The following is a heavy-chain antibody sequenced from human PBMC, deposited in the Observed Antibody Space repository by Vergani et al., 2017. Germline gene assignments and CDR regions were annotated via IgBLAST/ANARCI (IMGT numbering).Heavy chain of an antibody. CDR1: GYTFTSYA. Sequence: VQLVQSGSELKKPGASVKVSCKASGYTFTSYAMNWVRQAPGKGLEWIAYISSSSGTIYMADSVKGRFTISRDNVKEILYLQMSSLRADDTAIYYCAKERFGGELSAFDPWGRGTLVSVSS. D-gene: IGHD3-10*01. V-gene: IGHV3-48*04. CDR2: ISSSSGTI. CDR3: AKERFGGELSAFDP. J-gene: IGHJ5*02.